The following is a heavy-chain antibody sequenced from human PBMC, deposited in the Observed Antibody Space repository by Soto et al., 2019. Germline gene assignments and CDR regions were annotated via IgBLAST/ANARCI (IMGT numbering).Heavy chain of an antibody. CDR3: ARDNAGAYHAAAPFPY. CDR2: ISTYNGKT. CDR1: GYTFINYG. D-gene: IGHD6-13*01. V-gene: IGHV1-18*01. Sequence: QVQLVQSGAEVTKPGASVRVSCKASGYTFINYGISWVRQAPGQGLEWMGWISTYNGKTYYAQKVQGRVTMTTDTSTSTAYMGLRSHSSDDTAVYYCARDNAGAYHAAAPFPYWGQGTLVTDSS. J-gene: IGHJ4*02.